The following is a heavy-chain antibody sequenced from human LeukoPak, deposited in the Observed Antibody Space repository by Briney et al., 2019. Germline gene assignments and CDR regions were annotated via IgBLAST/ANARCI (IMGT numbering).Heavy chain of an antibody. CDR3: ARGDPHADL. CDR2: ITISGHTK. Sequence: PGGSLRLSCAATGFSLRTYWMSWVRQAPGKGLEWIADITISGHTKNYADSVKGRFTISRDNAGTSLYLQMNSLRVEDTGVYYCARGDPHADLWGQGTLVTVSS. J-gene: IGHJ5*02. CDR1: GFSLRTYW. V-gene: IGHV3-48*04.